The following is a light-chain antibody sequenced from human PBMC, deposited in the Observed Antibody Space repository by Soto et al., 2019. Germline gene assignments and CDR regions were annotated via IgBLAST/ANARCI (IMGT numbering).Light chain of an antibody. CDR2: HAS. CDR3: QKYMSYS. CDR1: HIVLYSSNNRNY. Sequence: DIWMTQSPDSLAGSLGHSATINLNSSHIVLYSSNNRNYLAWYQQKPGTAPKLLIYHASTLESGVPSRFSGSGSGTEFTLTISSLKPDDFATYYCQKYMSYSFGQGTKVDIK. J-gene: IGKJ1*01. V-gene: IGKV4-1*01.